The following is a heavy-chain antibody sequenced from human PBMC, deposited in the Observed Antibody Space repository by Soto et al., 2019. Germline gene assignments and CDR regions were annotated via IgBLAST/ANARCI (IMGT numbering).Heavy chain of an antibody. D-gene: IGHD2-15*01. J-gene: IGHJ4*02. CDR2: ISNDGSKR. CDR1: GFSFSTYA. CDR3: ARDREWYCSGGSCYSSAFDY. V-gene: IGHV3-30-3*01. Sequence: GGSLRLSCATSGFSFSTYAIHWVRQAPGKGLDWVAVISNDGSKRYYAQSVKGRFTISRDNSKNTLYLQMNSLRAEDTAVYYCARDREWYCSGGSCYSSAFDYWGQGTLVTVSS.